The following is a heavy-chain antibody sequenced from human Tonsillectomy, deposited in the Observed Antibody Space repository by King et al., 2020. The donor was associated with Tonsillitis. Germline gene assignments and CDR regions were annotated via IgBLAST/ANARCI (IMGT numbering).Heavy chain of an antibody. CDR3: ARGTMLRGGPDY. D-gene: IGHD3-10*01. CDR1: GFTFSSYS. J-gene: IGHJ4*02. V-gene: IGHV3-48*04. Sequence: VQLVESGGGLVQPGGSLRLSCAASGFTFSSYSMNWVRQAPGKGLEWVSYISSSSSTIHYADSVKGRFTTSRDNAKKSLYLQMDSLRAEDTAVYYCARGTMLRGGPDYWGQGTLVTVSS. CDR2: ISSSSSTI.